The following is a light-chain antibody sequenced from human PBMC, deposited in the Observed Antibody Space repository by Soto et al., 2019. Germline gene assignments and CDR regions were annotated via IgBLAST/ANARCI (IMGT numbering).Light chain of an antibody. CDR1: QSVIRNY. J-gene: IGKJ2*01. CDR2: GAS. Sequence: EGMLTQSPGTLSLSPGEGAILSCRSSQSVIRNYLAWYQKKPGQAPRLLIYGASSRATGIPDRFSGSGSGTGFTLTISRLEPEDFAVYYCPKYDTSPYDFGQGTKLEI. V-gene: IGKV3-20*01. CDR3: PKYDTSPYD.